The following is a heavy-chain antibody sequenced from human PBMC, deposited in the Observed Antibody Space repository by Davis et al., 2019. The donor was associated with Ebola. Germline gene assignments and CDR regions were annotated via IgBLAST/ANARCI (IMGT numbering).Heavy chain of an antibody. D-gene: IGHD3-22*01. V-gene: IGHV3-23*01. CDR3: ARDGPNYDVDY. Sequence: GESLKISCAASGFSFSSYAMSWVRQAPGKGLEWVSVISGSGGSTYYADSVKGRFTISRDNAKNTLYLQMNSLRVDDTAVYFCARDGPNYDVDYWGQGTLVTVSA. CDR2: ISGSGGST. CDR1: GFSFSSYA. J-gene: IGHJ4*02.